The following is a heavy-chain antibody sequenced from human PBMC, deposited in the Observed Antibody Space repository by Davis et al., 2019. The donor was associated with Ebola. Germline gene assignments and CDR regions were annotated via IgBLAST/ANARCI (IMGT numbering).Heavy chain of an antibody. CDR1: GFTFSSYW. J-gene: IGHJ6*02. V-gene: IGHV3-74*01. Sequence: HTGGSLRLSCAASGFTFSSYWMHWVRHAPGKGLVWVSRINSDGSSTSYADSVKGRFTISRDNAKNTLYLQMNSLRAEDTAVYYCARDLILPYGDYNYYHYGMDVWGQGTTVTVSS. CDR3: ARDLILPYGDYNYYHYGMDV. CDR2: INSDGSST. D-gene: IGHD4-17*01.